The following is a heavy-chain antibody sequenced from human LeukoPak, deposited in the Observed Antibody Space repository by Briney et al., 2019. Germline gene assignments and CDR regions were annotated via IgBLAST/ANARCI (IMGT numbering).Heavy chain of an antibody. Sequence: ASVKVSCKASGYTFTSYAMHWVRQAPGQRLEWMGWINAGNGNTKYSQKFQGRVTITRDTSASTAYMELSSLRSEDTAVYYCARESELTMVRGVGGYWGQGTLVTVSS. CDR2: INAGNGNT. J-gene: IGHJ4*02. CDR1: GYTFTSYA. CDR3: ARESELTMVRGVGGY. D-gene: IGHD3-10*01. V-gene: IGHV1-3*01.